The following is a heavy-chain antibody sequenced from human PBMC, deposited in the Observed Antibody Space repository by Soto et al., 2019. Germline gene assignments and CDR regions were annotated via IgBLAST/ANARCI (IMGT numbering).Heavy chain of an antibody. D-gene: IGHD2-8*02. CDR1: GGSISSSSYY. CDR2: IYYSGST. CDR3: ARDKITGLFDY. V-gene: IGHV4-39*02. Sequence: SETLSLTCTVSGGSISSSSYYWGWIRQPPGKGLEWIGSIYYSGSTYYKPSLKSRVTISVDTSKNQFSLKLSSVTAADTAVYYCARDKITGLFDYWGQGTLVT. J-gene: IGHJ4*02.